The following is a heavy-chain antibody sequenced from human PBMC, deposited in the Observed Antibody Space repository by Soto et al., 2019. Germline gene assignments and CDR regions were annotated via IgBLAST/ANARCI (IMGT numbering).Heavy chain of an antibody. D-gene: IGHD2-21*02. CDR1: GYTVTGSY. J-gene: IGHJ2*01. CDR2: INPNSGDT. V-gene: IGHV1-2*04. Sequence: QVQLVQSGAEIKKPGASVKVSCKASGYTVTGSYMHWVRQAPGQGLEWMGWINPNSGDTNYAQKFQGWVTMTRDTSIATFYMELNRLKSDDTAVYYCAREGGDLVYDLWGRGTLVTVSS. CDR3: AREGGDLVYDL.